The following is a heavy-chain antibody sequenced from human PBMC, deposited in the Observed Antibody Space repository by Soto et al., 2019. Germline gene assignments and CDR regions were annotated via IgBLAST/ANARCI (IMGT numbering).Heavy chain of an antibody. CDR2: INHSGST. Sequence: PSETLSLTCAVYGGSFSGYYWSWIRQPPGKGLEWIGEINHSGSTNYNPSLKSRVTISVDTSKNQFSLKLSSVTAADTAVYYCARNSYYDFWSGSAAKLQIGFDIWGQGTMVT. CDR1: GGSFSGYY. V-gene: IGHV4-34*01. D-gene: IGHD3-3*01. CDR3: ARNSYYDFWSGSAAKLQIGFDI. J-gene: IGHJ3*02.